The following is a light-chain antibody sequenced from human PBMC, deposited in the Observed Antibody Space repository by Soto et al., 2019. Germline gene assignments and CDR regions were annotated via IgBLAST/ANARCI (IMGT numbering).Light chain of an antibody. V-gene: IGKV3-20*01. Sequence: EVVLTQSPGTLSLSPGESATLSCRASQSVYINSLAWYQHKRGRAPRLLIYGASTRATAVPDRFTGSGSGTDFALTISSLEPEDAAVYYCQQYGDSPFTFGPGTRWIS. CDR1: QSVYINS. CDR3: QQYGDSPFT. CDR2: GAS. J-gene: IGKJ3*01.